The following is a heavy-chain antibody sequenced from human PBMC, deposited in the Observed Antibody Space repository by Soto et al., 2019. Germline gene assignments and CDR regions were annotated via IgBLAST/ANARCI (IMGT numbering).Heavy chain of an antibody. Sequence: GGSLRLSCAASGFTFSDYYMSWIRQAPGKGLEWVSYISSSGSTIYYAYSVKGRFTISRDNAKNSLYLQMNSLRAEDTAVYYCARDPHYDSTWYFDLWGRGTLVTVSS. CDR3: ARDPHYDSTWYFDL. V-gene: IGHV3-11*01. D-gene: IGHD3-22*01. CDR1: GFTFSDYY. J-gene: IGHJ2*01. CDR2: ISSSGSTI.